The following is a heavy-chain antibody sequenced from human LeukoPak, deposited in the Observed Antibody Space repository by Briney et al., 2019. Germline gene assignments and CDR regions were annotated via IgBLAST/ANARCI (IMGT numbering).Heavy chain of an antibody. CDR1: GYTFTGYY. V-gene: IGHV1-2*02. D-gene: IGHD6-13*01. Sequence: ASVKVSCEASGYTFTGYYIHWVRQAPGQGLEWMGWINPNRGGTNYAQKFQGRVTMTRDTSVSTAYMDLSSLRSDDTAVYYCARDDAAAAGSYFDYWGQGTLVTVSS. J-gene: IGHJ4*02. CDR2: INPNRGGT. CDR3: ARDDAAAAGSYFDY.